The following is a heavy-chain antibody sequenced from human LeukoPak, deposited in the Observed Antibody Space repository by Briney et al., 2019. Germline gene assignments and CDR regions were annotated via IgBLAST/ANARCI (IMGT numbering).Heavy chain of an antibody. CDR1: GFIFNNYA. J-gene: IGHJ4*02. D-gene: IGHD2-15*01. CDR3: AKYCSGGNYYSGLY. V-gene: IGHV3-23*01. Sequence: PGGSLRLSCAASGFIFNNYAMSWVRQAPGKGLQWVSTITSGANTYYADSVKGRFTISRDNSKNTLYLQMNSLRAEDTAVYYCAKYCSGGNYYSGLYWGQGTLVTVSS. CDR2: ITSGANT.